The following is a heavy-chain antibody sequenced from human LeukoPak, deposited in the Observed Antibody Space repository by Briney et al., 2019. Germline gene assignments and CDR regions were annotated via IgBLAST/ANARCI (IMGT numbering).Heavy chain of an antibody. CDR2: IKSKTDGGTT. Sequence: PGGSLRLSCAASGFTFSSYSMNWVRQAPGKGLECVGRIKSKTDGGTTDYAAPVKGRFTISRDDSKNTLYLQMNSLKTEDTAVYYCTTDPQCYYYYYMDVWGKGTTVTVSS. CDR1: GFTFSSYS. J-gene: IGHJ6*03. CDR3: TTDPQCYYYYYMDV. D-gene: IGHD6-19*01. V-gene: IGHV3-15*01.